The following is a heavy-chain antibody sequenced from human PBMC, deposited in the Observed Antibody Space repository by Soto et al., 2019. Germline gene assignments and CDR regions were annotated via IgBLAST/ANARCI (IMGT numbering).Heavy chain of an antibody. CDR2: INAGNGNT. CDR1: GYTFTGYA. V-gene: IGHV1-3*01. CDR3: ARGSGWYPPFDY. Sequence: ASVKVSCKASGYTFTGYAMHWVRQAPGQRLEWMGWINAGNGNTKYSQKFQGRVTITRDTSASTAYMEPSSLRSEDTAVYYCARGSGWYPPFDYWGQGTLVTVSS. J-gene: IGHJ4*02. D-gene: IGHD6-19*01.